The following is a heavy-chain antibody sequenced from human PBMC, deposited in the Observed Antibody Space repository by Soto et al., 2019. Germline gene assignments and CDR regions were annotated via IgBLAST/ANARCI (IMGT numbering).Heavy chain of an antibody. Sequence: QVQLQESGPGLVKPSQTLSLTCTVSGGSISSGGYYWSWIRQHPGKGLEWIGYIYYSGSTYYYPSLESRVTKSVDTSKNQFSLKLSSVTAADTAVYYCAGIYSGSPGGTLRYWGQGTLVTVSS. CDR1: GGSISSGGYY. CDR3: AGIYSGSPGGTLRY. V-gene: IGHV4-31*03. J-gene: IGHJ4*02. D-gene: IGHD1-26*01. CDR2: IYYSGST.